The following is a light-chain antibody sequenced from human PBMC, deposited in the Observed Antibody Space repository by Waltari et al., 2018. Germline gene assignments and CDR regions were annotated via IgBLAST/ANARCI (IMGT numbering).Light chain of an antibody. V-gene: IGLV2-14*03. CDR1: SSDVGVYNY. Sequence: QSALTQPASVSGSPGQSITISCTGTSSDVGVYNYVSWYQQHPAKAPKLMIFDVSNRPLGVLHPFSGSKSGNTAFLSITGLQAEDEADYYCSSYRGSSDLELFGGGTSLTV. CDR3: SSYRGSSDLEL. CDR2: DVS. J-gene: IGLJ2*01.